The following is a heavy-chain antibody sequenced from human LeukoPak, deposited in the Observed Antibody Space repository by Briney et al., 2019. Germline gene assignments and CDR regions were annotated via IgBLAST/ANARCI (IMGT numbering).Heavy chain of an antibody. CDR3: AKEQRGYTGYAVGSWFDP. CDR1: GFTFSSYG. CDR2: ISYDGSNK. J-gene: IGHJ5*02. V-gene: IGHV3-30*18. Sequence: GGSLRLSCAASGFTFSSYGMHWVRQAPGKWLEWVAVISYDGSNKYYADSVKGRFTISRDNSKNTLYLQMNSLRAEDTAVYYCAKEQRGYTGYAVGSWFDPWGQGTLVTVSS. D-gene: IGHD5-12*01.